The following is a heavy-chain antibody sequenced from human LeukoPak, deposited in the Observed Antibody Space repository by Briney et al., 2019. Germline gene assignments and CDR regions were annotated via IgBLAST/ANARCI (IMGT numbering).Heavy chain of an antibody. V-gene: IGHV3-48*04. CDR2: ISSSGRTM. Sequence: GGSLRLSCAASGFSFSSNSMNWVRQAPGKGLEWVSYISSSGRTMYYADSVKGRFTISRDNAKNSLYLQMNSLRAEDTAVYYCASCGSGSYRPVDYWGQGTLVTVPS. D-gene: IGHD3-10*01. CDR1: GFSFSSNS. CDR3: ASCGSGSYRPVDY. J-gene: IGHJ4*02.